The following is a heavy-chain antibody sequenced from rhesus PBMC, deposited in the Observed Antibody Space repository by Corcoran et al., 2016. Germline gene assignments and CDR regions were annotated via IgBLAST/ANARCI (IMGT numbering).Heavy chain of an antibody. CDR1: GLTFSTFW. CDR2: INNAGSTT. J-gene: IGHJ4*01. CDR3: AGIFDY. V-gene: IGHV3-14*01. Sequence: EVQLVESGGGLAKPGGSLRLSCAASGLTFSTFWVHWVRQAPGKGRECISGINNAGSTTYHADSVKVRFTISRETAKNTVYLQMDGLRPEDTAVYYCAGIFDYWGQGVLVTISS.